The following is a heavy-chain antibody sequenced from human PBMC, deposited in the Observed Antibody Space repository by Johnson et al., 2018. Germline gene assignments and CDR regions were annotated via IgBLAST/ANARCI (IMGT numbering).Heavy chain of an antibody. Sequence: QVQLQQWGAGLLKPSETLSLTCAVYGGSFSGYYWSWIRQPPGKGLEWIGEINHSGSTNYNPSLKSRVTISVDTSKNQFSLKLSSVTAADTAVYYCAKDWEVAAVGTGGYFHHWGQGTLVTVSS. D-gene: IGHD6-13*01. J-gene: IGHJ1*01. V-gene: IGHV4-34*01. CDR1: GGSFSGYY. CDR3: AKDWEVAAVGTGGYFHH. CDR2: INHSGST.